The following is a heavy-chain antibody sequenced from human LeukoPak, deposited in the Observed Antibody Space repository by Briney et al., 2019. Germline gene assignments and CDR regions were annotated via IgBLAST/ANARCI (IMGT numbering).Heavy chain of an antibody. D-gene: IGHD3-10*01. CDR1: GYTFTGYY. V-gene: IGHV1-2*02. CDR3: PTDKGRLGALSYYTDV. CDR2: INPNSGGT. Sequence: ASVKVSCKASGYTFTGYYMHWVRQAPGQGLEWMGWINPNSGGTNYAQKFQGRVTMTRDTSISTAYMELSRRRSDDTAVYYCPTDKGRLGALSYYTDVWGKGTTCSVSS. J-gene: IGHJ6*03.